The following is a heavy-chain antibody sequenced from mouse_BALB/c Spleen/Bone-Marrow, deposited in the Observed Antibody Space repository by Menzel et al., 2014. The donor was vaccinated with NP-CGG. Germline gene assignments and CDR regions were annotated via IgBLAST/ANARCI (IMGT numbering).Heavy chain of an antibody. CDR3: TREGWLRYFDY. V-gene: IGHV1S22*01. D-gene: IGHD2-2*01. CDR2: IYPGSGST. J-gene: IGHJ2*01. Sequence: LQQPGSELVRPGASVKLSCKASGYTFTSYCMHWVKQRHGQGLEWIGNIYPGSGSTNYDEKFKSKGTLTVDTSSSTAYMHLSSLTSEDSAVYYCTREGWLRYFDYWGQGTTLTVSS. CDR1: GYTFTSYC.